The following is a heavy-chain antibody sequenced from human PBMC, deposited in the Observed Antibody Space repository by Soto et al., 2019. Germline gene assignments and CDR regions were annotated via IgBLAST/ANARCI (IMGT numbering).Heavy chain of an antibody. CDR1: GGTFSSYA. CDR2: IIPIFGTP. Sequence: QVQLVQSGAEVKKPGSSVKVSCKACGGTFSSYAISWVRQAPGQGLEWMGGIIPIFGTPNYAQKFQGRVTITADESTSTAYMELSSLRSEDTAVYYCAKDRGYSYGNYYYYGMDVWGQGTTVTVSS. J-gene: IGHJ6*02. D-gene: IGHD5-18*01. V-gene: IGHV1-69*12. CDR3: AKDRGYSYGNYYYYGMDV.